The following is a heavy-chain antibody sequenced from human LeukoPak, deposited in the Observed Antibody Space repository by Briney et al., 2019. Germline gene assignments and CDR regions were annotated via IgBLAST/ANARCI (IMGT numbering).Heavy chain of an antibody. CDR1: RFSFSDNY. J-gene: IGHJ4*02. V-gene: IGHV3-72*01. Sequence: GGSLRLSCAAPRFSFSDNYMDWVRQAPGKGLEWVGRIRNKAKTYTTDYAASVRGRFTISRDDSKNSLYLEMNSLKTEDTAVCYCAREYYSRLDYWGQGTLVTVSS. D-gene: IGHD3-10*01. CDR3: AREYYSRLDY. CDR2: IRNKAKTYTT.